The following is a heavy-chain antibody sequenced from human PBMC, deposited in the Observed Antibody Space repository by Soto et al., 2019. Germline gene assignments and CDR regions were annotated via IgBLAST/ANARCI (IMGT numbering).Heavy chain of an antibody. J-gene: IGHJ4*02. D-gene: IGHD6-13*01. V-gene: IGHV3-21*01. CDR1: GFTFSSYS. Sequence: EVQLVESGGGLVKPGGSLRLSCATSGFTFSSYSMNWVRQAPGKGLEWVSSISSSSSYIYYADSVKGRFTIARDNAKNAQYLQMKGLRAEDTAVYYCARDVGDSSSWVPQAFDYWGQGTLVTVSS. CDR3: ARDVGDSSSWVPQAFDY. CDR2: ISSSSSYI.